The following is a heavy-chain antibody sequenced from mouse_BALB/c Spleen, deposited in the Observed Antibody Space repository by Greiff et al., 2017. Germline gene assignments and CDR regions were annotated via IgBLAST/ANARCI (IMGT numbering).Heavy chain of an antibody. CDR1: GFSLTDYG. CDR2: IWGGGST. Sequence: VQLQQSGPGLVAPSQSLSITCTVSGFSLTDYGVSWIRQPPGKGLEWLGVIWGGGSTYYNSALKSRLSISKDNSKSQVFLKMNSLQTDDTAMYYCAKTPRYRYDEWCAYWGQGTLVTVAA. J-gene: IGHJ3*01. V-gene: IGHV2-6-5*01. CDR3: AKTPRYRYDEWCAY. D-gene: IGHD2-14*01.